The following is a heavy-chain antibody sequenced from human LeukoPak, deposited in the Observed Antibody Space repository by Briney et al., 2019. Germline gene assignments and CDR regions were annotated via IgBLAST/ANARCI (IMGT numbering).Heavy chain of an antibody. CDR1: GGSISSYY. CDR2: IYYSGST. Sequence: TSETLSLTCTLSGGSISSYYWSWIRQPPGKGLEWIGYIYYSGSTNYNPSLKSRVTISVDTSKNQFSLKLSSVTAADTAVYYCAGGKQWLAFDYWGQGTLVTVSS. D-gene: IGHD6-19*01. CDR3: AGGKQWLAFDY. V-gene: IGHV4-59*01. J-gene: IGHJ4*02.